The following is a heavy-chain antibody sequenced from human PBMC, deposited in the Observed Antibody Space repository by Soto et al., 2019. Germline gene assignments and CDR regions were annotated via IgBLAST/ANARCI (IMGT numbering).Heavy chain of an antibody. V-gene: IGHV2-5*08. CDR1: GGSISSGGYY. Sequence: QESGPGLVKPSQTLSLTCTVSGGSISSGGYYWSWIRQHPGKGLEWLALIYWDDDNRYNPTLKTRLTITEDTSKNQVVLTLTNMDPVDTATYYCAHYVSASPAGWFDPWGQGILVTVSS. D-gene: IGHD3-10*01. J-gene: IGHJ5*02. CDR3: AHYVSASPAGWFDP. CDR2: IYWDDDN.